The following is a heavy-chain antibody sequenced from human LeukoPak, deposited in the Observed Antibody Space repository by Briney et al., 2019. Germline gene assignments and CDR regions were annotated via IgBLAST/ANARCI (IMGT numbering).Heavy chain of an antibody. CDR2: IYYSGST. J-gene: IGHJ5*02. Sequence: SETLSLTCTVSGGSISSSSYYWGWIRQPPGKGLEWIGSIYYSGSTYYNPSLKSRVTISVDTSKNQFSLKLSSVTAADTAVYYCARVHSSSWYPHMNWFDPWGQGTLVTVSS. D-gene: IGHD6-13*01. CDR3: ARVHSSSWYPHMNWFDP. CDR1: GGSISSSSYY. V-gene: IGHV4-39*07.